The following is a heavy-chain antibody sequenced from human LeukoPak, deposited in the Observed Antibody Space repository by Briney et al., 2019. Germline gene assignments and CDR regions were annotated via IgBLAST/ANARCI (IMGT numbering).Heavy chain of an antibody. J-gene: IGHJ4*02. V-gene: IGHV4-59*08. CDR1: GGTVSNYY. D-gene: IGHD6-6*01. Sequence: SETLSLTCSVSGGTVSNYYWSWIRQPPGKGLEWIGYVYYTGSTNYNPSLKSRVTMFEDKSKNQFSLRLYSVTVADTAVYYCARHFAYSSSSYFDYWGQGSLVTVSS. CDR2: VYYTGST. CDR3: ARHFAYSSSSYFDY.